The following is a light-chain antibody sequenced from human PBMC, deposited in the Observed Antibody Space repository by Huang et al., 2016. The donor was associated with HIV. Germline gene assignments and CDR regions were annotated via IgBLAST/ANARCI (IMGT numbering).Light chain of an antibody. CDR1: QRVSSN. Sequence: EIVMTQSPATLSVSPGERATLSCRASQRVSSNLAWYQQKPGQAPRLLIYGASTRATGIPARFSGSGSGTEFILTISSLQSEDCAVYYCQQYDNWPPRGTFGQGTKVEIK. J-gene: IGKJ1*01. CDR3: QQYDNWPPRGT. CDR2: GAS. V-gene: IGKV3-15*01.